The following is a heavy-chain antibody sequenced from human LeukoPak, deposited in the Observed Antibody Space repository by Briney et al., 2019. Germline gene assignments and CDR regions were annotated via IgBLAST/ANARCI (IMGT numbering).Heavy chain of an antibody. CDR2: ISISSRYI. V-gene: IGHV3-21*01. CDR1: GFTYSGYG. CDR3: ARWIPGNYGMDV. D-gene: IGHD2-2*03. Sequence: GGSLRLSCAASGFTYSGYGMNWVRQAPGKGLEWVSSISISSRYIYYADSLKGRFTISRDNAKNSLYLQMNSLRAEDTAIYYWARWIPGNYGMDVWGQGTTVTVSS. J-gene: IGHJ6*02.